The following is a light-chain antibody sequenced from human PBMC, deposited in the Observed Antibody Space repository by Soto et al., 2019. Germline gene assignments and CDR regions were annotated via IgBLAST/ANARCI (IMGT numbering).Light chain of an antibody. V-gene: IGKV1-39*01. J-gene: IGKJ3*01. CDR3: QQSYNTLA. Sequence: DIQMNQSPSSLSASVGDRVTITCRASQTISRYLNWYQQKPGKAPKLLIFAASSLQSGVPSRFSGSGSGTEFTLAISSLQPEDFATYYCQQSYNTLAFGPGTKGDI. CDR1: QTISRY. CDR2: AAS.